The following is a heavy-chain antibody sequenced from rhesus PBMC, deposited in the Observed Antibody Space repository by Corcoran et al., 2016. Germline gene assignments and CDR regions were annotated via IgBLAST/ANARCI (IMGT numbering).Heavy chain of an antibody. J-gene: IGHJ4*01. Sequence: EVQLVQSGAEVKRPGESLKISCKTSGYSFTIYWISWVRQMPGKVRGWMGAIEPSDSDTRYSPSFKGQVTISADKSISTAYLQWSSLKASDTATYYCAKGDCTGSGCYVGWYFDYWGQGVLVTVSS. CDR2: IEPSDSDT. CDR3: AKGDCTGSGCYVGWYFDY. CDR1: GYSFTIYW. D-gene: IGHD2-21*01. V-gene: IGHV5-20*02.